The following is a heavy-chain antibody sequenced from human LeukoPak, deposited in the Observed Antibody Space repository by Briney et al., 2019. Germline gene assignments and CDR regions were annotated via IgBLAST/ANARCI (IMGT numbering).Heavy chain of an antibody. CDR2: ISTYNGNT. V-gene: IGHV1-18*01. J-gene: IGHJ5*02. Sequence: ASVKVSCKASGYTFTSYGISWVRQAPGQGREWMGWISTYNGNTDYAQKLQGRVTMTTDTSTSTAYMELRSLRSDDTAVYYCTRIKQQLPNWFDPWGQGTLVIVSS. CDR3: TRIKQQLPNWFDP. CDR1: GYTFTSYG. D-gene: IGHD6-13*01.